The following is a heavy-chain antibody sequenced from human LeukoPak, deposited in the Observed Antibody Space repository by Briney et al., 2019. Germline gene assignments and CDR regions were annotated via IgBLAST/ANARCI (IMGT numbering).Heavy chain of an antibody. CDR2: IYYSGST. V-gene: IGHV4-39*01. J-gene: IGHJ4*02. CDR1: GGSISSSSYY. CDR3: ARRTPYDVLTGYYNFDY. Sequence: SETLSLTCTVSGGSISSSSYYWGWIRQPPGKGLAWIGSIYYSGSTYYNPSLKSRVTISVDTSKNQFSLKLTSVTAADTAVYYCARRTPYDVLTGYYNFDYWGQGTLVTVSS. D-gene: IGHD3-9*01.